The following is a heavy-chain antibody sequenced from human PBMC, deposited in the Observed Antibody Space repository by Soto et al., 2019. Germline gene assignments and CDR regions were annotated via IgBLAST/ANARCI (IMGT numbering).Heavy chain of an antibody. Sequence: QVQLVESGGGVVQPGESLRLSCAASGFTFSDYGMQWVRQAPGEGPEWVAVISYDGTIKLYADTVKGRFTISRDSSKNTLFLQMNSLRAEDTALYYCAKEASAKAADHFGYWGQGTLVTVSS. J-gene: IGHJ4*02. CDR2: ISYDGTIK. CDR1: GFTFSDYG. V-gene: IGHV3-30*18. CDR3: AKEASAKAADHFGY. D-gene: IGHD6-25*01.